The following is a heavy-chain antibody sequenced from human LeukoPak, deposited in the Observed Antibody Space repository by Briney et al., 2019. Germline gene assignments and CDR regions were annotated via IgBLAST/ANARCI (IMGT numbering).Heavy chain of an antibody. CDR1: GFTFRSYG. Sequence: PGGSLSLSCVASGFTFRSYGIHWVRQAPGKGLEWLAFIWYDEITKNYADSVKGRFTISRDNSKNTLYVQMNSLRPDDTAVYYCAKDSSDYYFDYWGQGTLVTVSS. CDR2: IWYDEITK. CDR3: AKDSSDYYFDY. V-gene: IGHV3-30*02. D-gene: IGHD3-22*01. J-gene: IGHJ4*02.